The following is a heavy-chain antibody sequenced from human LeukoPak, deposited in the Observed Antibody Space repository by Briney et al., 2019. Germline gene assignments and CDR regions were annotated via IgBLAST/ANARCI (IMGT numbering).Heavy chain of an antibody. CDR2: ISSSSSYI. J-gene: IGHJ5*02. Sequence: PGGSLRLSCAASGFTFSSYSMNWVRQAPGKGLEWVSSISSSSSYIYYADSVKGRFTISRDNAKNSLYLQMNSLRAEDTAVYYCARGGGGVAGPMDWFDPWGQGTLVTVSS. D-gene: IGHD6-19*01. CDR1: GFTFSSYS. V-gene: IGHV3-21*01. CDR3: ARGGGGVAGPMDWFDP.